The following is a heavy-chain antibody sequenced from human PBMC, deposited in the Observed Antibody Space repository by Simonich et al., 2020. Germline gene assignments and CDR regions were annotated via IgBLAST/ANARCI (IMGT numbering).Heavy chain of an antibody. J-gene: IGHJ4*02. CDR1: GYTFTSYY. Sequence: QVQLVQSGAEVKKPGASVKVSCKASGYTFTSYYMHWVRQAPGQGLEWMGISNPRGGSTSYAQKFQGRVTMTRDTSTSTVYMELSSLRSEDTAVYYCARRHSSSRTFDYWGQGTLVTVSS. CDR3: ARRHSSSRTFDY. D-gene: IGHD6-6*01. V-gene: IGHV1-46*03. CDR2: SNPRGGST.